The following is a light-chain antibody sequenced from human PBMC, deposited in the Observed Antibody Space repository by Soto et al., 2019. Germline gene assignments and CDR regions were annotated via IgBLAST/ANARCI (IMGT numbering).Light chain of an antibody. CDR1: QRLSR. V-gene: IGKV3-20*01. J-gene: IGKJ1*01. Sequence: EVVLTQSPGTLSLSPGESVTLSCRASQRLSRLAWYQQKPGQAPRLLIYDASGRATGIPDRFSGSGSGTDFTLTISRLEPEDFALYYCLQYGSSFWTFGQGTKVDIK. CDR2: DAS. CDR3: LQYGSSFWT.